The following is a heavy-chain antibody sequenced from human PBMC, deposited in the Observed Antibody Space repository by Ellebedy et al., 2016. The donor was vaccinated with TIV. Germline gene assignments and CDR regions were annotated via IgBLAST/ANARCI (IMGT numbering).Heavy chain of an antibody. D-gene: IGHD3-22*01. CDR2: INRDGSRI. CDR3: ARDGAYGDYSPGYYGMDV. V-gene: IGHV3-7*03. Sequence: GESLKISCAASGFTFNSYWMSWVRQAPGKGLEWVANINRDGSRIYYVDSVKGRFTISRDNAKNSLFLRMNTLRVEDTAVYHCARDGAYGDYSPGYYGMDVWGQGTTVTVSS. CDR1: GFTFNSYW. J-gene: IGHJ6*02.